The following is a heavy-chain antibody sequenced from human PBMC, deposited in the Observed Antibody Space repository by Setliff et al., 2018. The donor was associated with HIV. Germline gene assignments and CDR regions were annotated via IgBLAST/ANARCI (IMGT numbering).Heavy chain of an antibody. D-gene: IGHD6-13*01. Sequence: GGSLRLSCAASGFIFSDYYMMWIRQAPGEGLEWVSFISSSSYTDYSDSVKGRFTISRDNAKNTLYVQMNSLRPEDTAVYFCAREAAPGLEYFRHWGQGTLVTVSS. V-gene: IGHV3-11*06. CDR3: AREAAPGLEYFRH. J-gene: IGHJ1*01. CDR2: ISSSSYT. CDR1: GFIFSDYY.